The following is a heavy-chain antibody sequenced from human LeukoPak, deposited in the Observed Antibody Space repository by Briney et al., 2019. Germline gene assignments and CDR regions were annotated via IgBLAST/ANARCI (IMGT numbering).Heavy chain of an antibody. Sequence: GGSLRLSCAASGFTFSSYSMNWVRQAPGRRLEWVSFISSSSNYIYYADSVKGRFTISRDNAKNSLYLQMNSLRGEDTAVYYCARLIVVIDYWGRGTLVTVSS. V-gene: IGHV3-21*01. CDR2: ISSSSNYI. CDR1: GFTFSSYS. CDR3: ARLIVVIDY. D-gene: IGHD1-26*01. J-gene: IGHJ4*02.